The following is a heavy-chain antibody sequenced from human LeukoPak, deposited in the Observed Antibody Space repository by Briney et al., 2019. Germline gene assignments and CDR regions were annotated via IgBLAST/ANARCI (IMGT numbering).Heavy chain of an antibody. CDR1: GGSISSGGYY. J-gene: IGHJ4*02. CDR2: IYYSGST. Sequence: SETLSLTCTVSGGSISSGGYYWSWIRQHPGKGLERIGYIYYSGSTYYNPSLKSRVTISVDTSKNQFSLKLSSVTAADTAVYYCARGRVYDFWSGYYQPQLEFDYWGQGTLVTVS. CDR3: ARGRVYDFWSGYYQPQLEFDY. D-gene: IGHD3-3*01. V-gene: IGHV4-31*03.